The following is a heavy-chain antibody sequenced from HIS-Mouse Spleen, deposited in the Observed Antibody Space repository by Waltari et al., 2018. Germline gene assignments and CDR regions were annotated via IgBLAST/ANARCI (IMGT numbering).Heavy chain of an antibody. J-gene: IGHJ4*02. V-gene: IGHV1-8*01. Sequence: QVQLVQSGAEVKNPGASVKVSCRASGYTFTSYDTNWVRQATGQGLEWMGWMNPNSGNTGYAQKFQGRVTMTRNTSISTAYMELSSLRSEDTAVYYCARTGYCTNGVCYGADYWGQGTLVTVSS. CDR3: ARTGYCTNGVCYGADY. D-gene: IGHD2-8*01. CDR1: GYTFTSYD. CDR2: MNPNSGNT.